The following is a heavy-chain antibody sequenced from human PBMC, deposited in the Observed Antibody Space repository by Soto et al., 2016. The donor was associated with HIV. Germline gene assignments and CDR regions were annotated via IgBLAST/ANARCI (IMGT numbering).Heavy chain of an antibody. CDR1: GFTLSDYQ. D-gene: IGHD6-19*01. Sequence: VQLVESGGGLVKPGESLRLSCAASGFTLSDYQMSWIRQAPGKGLEWISYITSSSSHTNYADSVKGRFTISRDNAKNSLFLEMNSLRAEDTAIYYCARDKQWLGRGPYYFDYGAREPWSPSPQ. V-gene: IGHV3-11*05. J-gene: IGHJ4*02. CDR2: ITSSSSHT. CDR3: ARDKQWLGRGPYYFD.